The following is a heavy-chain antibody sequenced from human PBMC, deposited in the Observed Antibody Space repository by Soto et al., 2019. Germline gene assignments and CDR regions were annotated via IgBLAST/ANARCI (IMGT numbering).Heavy chain of an antibody. Sequence: PGGSLRLSCAASGFTFSSYGMHWVRQAPGKGLEWVAVISYDGSNKYYADSVKGRFTISRDNSKNTLYLQMNSLRAEDTAVYYCAKLIVMLYDRSTGPVFDDWGQGTLVPVSS. CDR1: GFTFSSYG. CDR2: ISYDGSNK. CDR3: AKLIVMLYDRSTGPVFDD. D-gene: IGHD2-8*01. J-gene: IGHJ4*02. V-gene: IGHV3-30*18.